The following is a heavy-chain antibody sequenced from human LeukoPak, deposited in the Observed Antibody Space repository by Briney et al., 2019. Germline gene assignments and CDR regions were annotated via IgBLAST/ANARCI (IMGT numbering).Heavy chain of an antibody. CDR1: GYTFTSYD. V-gene: IGHV1-69*05. Sequence: SVKVSCKASGYTFTSYDINWVRQAPGQGLEWMGGIIPIFGTANYAQKFQGRVTITTDESTSTAYMELSSLRSEDTAVYYCARGSQPYCSGGSCYHRWYYYYYMDVWGKGTTVTVSS. J-gene: IGHJ6*03. CDR3: ARGSQPYCSGGSCYHRWYYYYYMDV. CDR2: IIPIFGTA. D-gene: IGHD2-15*01.